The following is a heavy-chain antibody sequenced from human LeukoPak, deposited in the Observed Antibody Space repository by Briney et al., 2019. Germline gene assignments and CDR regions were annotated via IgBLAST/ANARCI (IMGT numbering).Heavy chain of an antibody. Sequence: GGSLRLSCAASGFTFSSYSMNWVRQAPGKGLEWVSSISSSSSYIYYADSVKGRFTISRDNAKNSLYLQMNSLRAEDTAVYYRARGRGYSYGSLDYWGQGTLVTVSS. J-gene: IGHJ4*02. CDR3: ARGRGYSYGSLDY. V-gene: IGHV3-21*01. CDR1: GFTFSSYS. CDR2: ISSSSSYI. D-gene: IGHD5-18*01.